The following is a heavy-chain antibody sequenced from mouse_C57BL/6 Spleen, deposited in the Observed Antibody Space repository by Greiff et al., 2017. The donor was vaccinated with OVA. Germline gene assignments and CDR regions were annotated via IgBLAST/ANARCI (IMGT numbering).Heavy chain of an antibody. CDR3: TRGYGSTLGY. Sequence: QVQLQQSGAELVRPGASVTLSCKASGYTFTDYEMHWVKQTPVHGLEWIGAIDPETGGTAYNQKFKGKAILTADKSSSTAYMELRSLTSEDSAVYYCTRGYGSTLGYWGQGTTLTVSS. V-gene: IGHV1-15*01. CDR2: IDPETGGT. CDR1: GYTFTDYE. D-gene: IGHD1-1*01. J-gene: IGHJ2*01.